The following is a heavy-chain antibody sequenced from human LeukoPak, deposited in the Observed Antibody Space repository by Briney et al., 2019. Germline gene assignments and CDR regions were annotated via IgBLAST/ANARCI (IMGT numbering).Heavy chain of an antibody. Sequence: ASVKVSCKASGYTFTSYGISWVRQAPGQGLEWMGWSSAYNGNTNYAQKLQGRVTMTTDTSTSTAYMELRSLRSDDTAVYYCAGGRAVTTVYRVAFDIWGQGTMVTVSS. CDR2: SSAYNGNT. J-gene: IGHJ3*02. D-gene: IGHD4-17*01. CDR3: AGGRAVTTVYRVAFDI. CDR1: GYTFTSYG. V-gene: IGHV1-18*01.